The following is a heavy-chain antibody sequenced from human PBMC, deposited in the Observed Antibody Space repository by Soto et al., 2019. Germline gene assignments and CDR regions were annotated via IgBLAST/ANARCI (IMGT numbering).Heavy chain of an antibody. V-gene: IGHV2-5*02. CDR2: IYWDNDK. Sequence: QITLKESGPTLVKPTQTLTLTCAFSGFSLNTRGVGVGWIRQPPGKALEWLALIYWDNDKRYSPSLKSRLTINEDTPQHHVDLMMTDMDPVDTATYYCAHNNYYGSGSVYWGQGTLVTVSS. CDR1: GFSLNTRGVG. CDR3: AHNNYYGSGSVY. J-gene: IGHJ4*02. D-gene: IGHD3-10*01.